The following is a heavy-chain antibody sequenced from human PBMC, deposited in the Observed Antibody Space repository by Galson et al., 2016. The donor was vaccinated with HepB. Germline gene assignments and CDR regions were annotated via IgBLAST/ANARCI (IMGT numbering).Heavy chain of an antibody. Sequence: SLRLSCATSGFTLRSYAISWVRQAPGKGLEWVSGISGNGASTYYAESVKGRFTISRDNSKNTVHLQMNNLRTEDTALYYCAKGLSSGLRDPFDIWGQGTMISVSS. CDR3: AKGLSSGLRDPFDI. D-gene: IGHD3-22*01. J-gene: IGHJ3*02. CDR2: ISGNGAST. V-gene: IGHV3-23*01. CDR1: GFTLRSYA.